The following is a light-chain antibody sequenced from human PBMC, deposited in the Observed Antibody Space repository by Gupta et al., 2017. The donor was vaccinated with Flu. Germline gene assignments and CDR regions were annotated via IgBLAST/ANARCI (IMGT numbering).Light chain of an antibody. CDR1: QSCTHN. CDR3: QQYDIWPLA. V-gene: IGKV3-15*01. Sequence: GTLSLLPGEKATLSCRASQSCTHNDLAWYQKKPGRAPRLLIFGVSTRATGIPDRFSGSGSGTDFTLIVSSLQSEDFAIYFCQQYDIWPLAFGEGTEIEIK. J-gene: IGKJ4*02. CDR2: GVS.